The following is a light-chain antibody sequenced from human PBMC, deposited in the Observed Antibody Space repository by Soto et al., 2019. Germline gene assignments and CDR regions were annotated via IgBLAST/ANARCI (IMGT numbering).Light chain of an antibody. CDR2: EVN. J-gene: IGLJ1*01. CDR1: RSDIGDSNF. CDR3: ASFRSGTILV. V-gene: IGLV2-14*01. Sequence: QSVLTQPASVSGSPGQSVTISCTGPRSDIGDSNFISWYQHSPGKAPRLLIYEVNSRPSGVSKRFSGSKAGNTASLTISGLLDEDEADYFCASFRSGTILVFGSGTKVNVL.